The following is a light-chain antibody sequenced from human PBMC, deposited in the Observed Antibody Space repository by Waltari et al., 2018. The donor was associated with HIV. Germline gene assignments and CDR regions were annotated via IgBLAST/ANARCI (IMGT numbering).Light chain of an antibody. V-gene: IGKV4-1*01. CDR3: HQYHXXPYT. J-gene: IGKJ2*01. CDR2: WAS. CDR1: XXIXSSSGNKYF. Sequence: DIVMTQSPESLTVSLGERATISXXSXXXIXSSSGNKYFLAWYQQKPGQPPKSLIYWASXRAAXVPARFSCSDSGTDFTLTXSSLRAEDVAVYYCHQYHXXPYTFGQGTXLXX.